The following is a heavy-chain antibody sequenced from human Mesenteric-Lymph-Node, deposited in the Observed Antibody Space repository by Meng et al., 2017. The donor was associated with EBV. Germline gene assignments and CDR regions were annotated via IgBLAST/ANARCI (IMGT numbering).Heavy chain of an antibody. J-gene: IGHJ4*02. CDR3: ARGPPTLTSYVYFDY. Sequence: GQTQEWGAGPLKPVETLSLTSAVSGGTFSGYAWTWTRQPPGKGPEWIGEINESGSTNYSPSLKSRVTISVDTSKTQFSLNLRSVTAADTAVYYCARGPPTLTSYVYFDYWGQGILVTVSS. CDR1: GGTFSGYA. V-gene: IGHV4-34*01. D-gene: IGHD4-17*01. CDR2: INESGST.